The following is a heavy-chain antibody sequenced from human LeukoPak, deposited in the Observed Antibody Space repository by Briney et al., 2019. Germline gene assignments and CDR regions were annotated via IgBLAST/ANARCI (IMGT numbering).Heavy chain of an antibody. J-gene: IGHJ4*02. V-gene: IGHV1-46*01. CDR1: GYTFTNYY. CDR3: ARARSDFDY. Sequence: ASVKVSCKASGYTFTNYYMHWVRQAPGQSLEWMGIINPTGASTIYSQNFQGRVTMTRDTSTSTFFMELSSLRSEDTAVYYCARARSDFDYWGQGTLVTVSS. CDR2: INPTGAST.